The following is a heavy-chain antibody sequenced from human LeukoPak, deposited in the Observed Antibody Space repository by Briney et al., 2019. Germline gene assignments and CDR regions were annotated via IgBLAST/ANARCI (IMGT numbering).Heavy chain of an antibody. CDR3: ATIGGDYVSFDN. Sequence: PGGSLRLSCAASGVTFSSYGMHWVRQAPGKGLEWVAVISYDGSNKYYVDSVKGRFTISRDNSKNTLYLQMNSLRAEDTAVYYCATIGGDYVSFDNWGQGTLVTVTS. D-gene: IGHD4-17*01. CDR1: GVTFSSYG. J-gene: IGHJ4*02. CDR2: ISYDGSNK. V-gene: IGHV3-30*03.